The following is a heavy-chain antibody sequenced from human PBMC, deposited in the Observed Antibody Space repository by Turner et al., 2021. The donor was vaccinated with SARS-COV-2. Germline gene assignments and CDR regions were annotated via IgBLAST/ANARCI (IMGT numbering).Heavy chain of an antibody. Sequence: EVQLLESGGGLVQPGGSLRLSCAASGFTFSRYAMSWVRQAPGKGLEWVSAISGSGGSTYYADSVKGRFTISRDNSKNTLYLQMNSLRAEDTAVYYCAKGHRWNWESFDNWGQGTMVTVSS. CDR1: GFTFSRYA. D-gene: IGHD1-7*01. V-gene: IGHV3-23*01. CDR2: ISGSGGST. J-gene: IGHJ4*02. CDR3: AKGHRWNWESFDN.